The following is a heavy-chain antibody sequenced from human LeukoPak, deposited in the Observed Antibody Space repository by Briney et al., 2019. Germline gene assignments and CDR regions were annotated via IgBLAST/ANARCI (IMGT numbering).Heavy chain of an antibody. CDR1: GGSISSSNW. CDR3: AREARDYYDSSGYYYFDY. V-gene: IGHV4-4*02. CDR2: IYHSGST. D-gene: IGHD3-22*01. Sequence: PSETLSLTCAVSGGSISSSNWWSWVRQPPGKGLEWIGEIYHSGSTNYSPSLKSRVTISVDKSKNQFSLKLSSVTAADTAVYYCAREARDYYDSSGYYYFDYWGQGTLVTVSS. J-gene: IGHJ4*02.